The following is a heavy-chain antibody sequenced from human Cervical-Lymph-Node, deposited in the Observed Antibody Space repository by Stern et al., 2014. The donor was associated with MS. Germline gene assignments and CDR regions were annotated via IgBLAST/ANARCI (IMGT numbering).Heavy chain of an antibody. D-gene: IGHD3-10*01. V-gene: IGHV2-70*17. J-gene: IGHJ4*02. CDR1: GFSLTTSGMC. Sequence: VTLRESGPALVKPTQTLTLTCTFSGFSLTTSGMCVSWIRQPPGKALEWLARIDWDDDKFYSTSLKTRLTISKDTSKNQVVLTMTNVDPVDTATYYCARTRVTLVRGVVRGSFFDYWGQGALVTVSS. CDR3: ARTRVTLVRGVVRGSFFDY. CDR2: IDWDDDK.